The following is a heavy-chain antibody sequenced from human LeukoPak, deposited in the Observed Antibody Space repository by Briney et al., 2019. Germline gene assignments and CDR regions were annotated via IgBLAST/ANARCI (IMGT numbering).Heavy chain of an antibody. CDR1: GYTFTSYG. V-gene: IGHV1-18*01. J-gene: IGHJ4*02. CDR2: ISAYNGNT. CDR3: ARDYYDSSGYYLLWSFDY. D-gene: IGHD3-22*01. Sequence: ASVKVSCKASGYTFTSYGISWVRQAPGQGLEWMGWISAYNGNTNYAQKLQGRVTMTTDTSTSTAYMELGSLRSDDTAVYYCARDYYDSSGYYLLWSFDYWGQGTLVTVSS.